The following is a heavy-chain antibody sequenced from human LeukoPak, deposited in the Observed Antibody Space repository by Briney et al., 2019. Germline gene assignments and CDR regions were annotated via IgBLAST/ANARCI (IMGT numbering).Heavy chain of an antibody. Sequence: GGSLRLSCAASGFTFSNYEMNWVRQAPGKGLEWVSYITSSGDTIYYANSVKGRFTISRDNAKNSLYLQMNSLRAEDTAVYYCARGSPGYWGQGTLVTVSS. CDR2: ITSSGDTI. V-gene: IGHV3-48*03. J-gene: IGHJ4*02. CDR3: ARGSPGY. CDR1: GFTFSNYE.